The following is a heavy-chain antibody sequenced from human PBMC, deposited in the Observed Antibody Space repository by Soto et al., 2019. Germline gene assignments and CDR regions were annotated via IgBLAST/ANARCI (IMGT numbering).Heavy chain of an antibody. D-gene: IGHD3-9*01. Sequence: PGGSLRLSCAASGFTFSSYAMSWVRQAPGKGLEWVSAISGSGGSTYYADSVKGRFTISRGNSKNTLYLQMNSLRAEDTAVYYCAKDQYDILTGYDYWGQGTLVTVSS. CDR1: GFTFSSYA. V-gene: IGHV3-23*01. CDR2: ISGSGGST. J-gene: IGHJ4*02. CDR3: AKDQYDILTGYDY.